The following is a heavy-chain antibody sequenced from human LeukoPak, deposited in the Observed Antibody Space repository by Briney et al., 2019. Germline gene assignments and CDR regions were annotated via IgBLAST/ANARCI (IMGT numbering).Heavy chain of an antibody. CDR3: AKGGWGNYLDY. V-gene: IGHV3-30*18. J-gene: IGHJ4*02. CDR1: GFIFSSYG. D-gene: IGHD3-16*01. Sequence: GGSLRLSCAASGFIFSSYGMNWVRQAPGKGLEWVAIISMDGSDKYYADSVKARFVISRDNSKNTLYLQMNSLRAEDTAVYYCAKGGWGNYLDYWGQGALVTVSS. CDR2: ISMDGSDK.